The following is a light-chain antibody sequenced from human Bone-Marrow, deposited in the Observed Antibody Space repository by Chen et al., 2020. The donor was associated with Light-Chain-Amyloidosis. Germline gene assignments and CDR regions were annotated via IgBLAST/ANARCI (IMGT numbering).Light chain of an antibody. CDR2: LGF. V-gene: IGKV2-28*01. CDR3: MHSLQTPKDS. Sequence: DIALTQSPLSLSVTPGESASISCRSSQSLLHLNGYTYLDWYLQKPGQSPQLLIYLGFSRASGVSDSFSVSGSGTDFTLTITTVEAEDVGVYYCMHSLQTPKDSFGQVTTLNIK. CDR1: QSLLHLNGYTY. J-gene: IGKJ2*01.